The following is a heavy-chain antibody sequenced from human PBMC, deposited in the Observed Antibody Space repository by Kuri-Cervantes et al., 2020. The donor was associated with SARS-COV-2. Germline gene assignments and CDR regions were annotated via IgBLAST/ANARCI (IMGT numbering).Heavy chain of an antibody. J-gene: IGHJ1*01. CDR3: ARGPYYHGSGSYWFGGYVQH. Sequence: GSLRLSCTVSGGSISSYYWSWIRQPPGKGLEWIGYIYYSGSTNYNPSLKSRVTISVDTSKNQFSLKLSSVTAADTAVYYCARGPYYHGSGSYWFGGYVQHWGQGTLVTVSS. V-gene: IGHV4-59*12. CDR2: IYYSGST. D-gene: IGHD3-10*01. CDR1: GGSISSYY.